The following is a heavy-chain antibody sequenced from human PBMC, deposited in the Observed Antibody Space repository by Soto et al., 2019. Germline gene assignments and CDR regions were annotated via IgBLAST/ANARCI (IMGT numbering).Heavy chain of an antibody. CDR1: GFAFDDYA. CDR2: ISWKSDTI. Sequence: EVQLVESGGGLAQPSRSLRLSCAASGFAFDDYAMHWVRQAPGKGLEWVSGISWKSDTIGYADSVKGRFTISRDNAKNSLYLQMNSLRAEDTALYFCARVPTRGFRYAHVYFDYWGQGALVTVSS. D-gene: IGHD2-2*01. V-gene: IGHV3-9*01. CDR3: ARVPTRGFRYAHVYFDY. J-gene: IGHJ4*02.